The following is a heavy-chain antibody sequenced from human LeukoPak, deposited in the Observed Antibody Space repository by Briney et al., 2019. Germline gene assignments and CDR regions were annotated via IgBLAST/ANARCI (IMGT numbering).Heavy chain of an antibody. D-gene: IGHD6-6*01. CDR1: RFTFSTYA. J-gene: IGHJ3*02. V-gene: IGHV3-23*01. CDR3: AGGDSSSSFAFDI. Sequence: PGGSLRLSCAASRFTFSTYAMTWVRQAPGKGLEWVSGITGSGHSTYYADSVKGRFTISRDNSKNTLYLQMNSLRAEDTAVYYCAGGDSSSSFAFDIWGQGTMVTVSS. CDR2: ITGSGHST.